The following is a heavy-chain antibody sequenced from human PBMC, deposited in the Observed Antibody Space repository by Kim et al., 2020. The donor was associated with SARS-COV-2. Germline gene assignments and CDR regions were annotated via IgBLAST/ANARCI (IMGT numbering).Heavy chain of an antibody. D-gene: IGHD2-2*01. CDR2: ISYDGSNK. V-gene: IGHV3-30*03. J-gene: IGHJ4*02. Sequence: GGSLRLSCAASGFTFSSYGMHWVRQAPGKGLEWVAVISYDGSNKYYADSVKGRFTISRDNSKNTLYLQMNSLRAEDTAVYYCATVVVVPAAPDFDYWGQGTLVTVSS. CDR1: GFTFSSYG. CDR3: ATVVVVPAAPDFDY.